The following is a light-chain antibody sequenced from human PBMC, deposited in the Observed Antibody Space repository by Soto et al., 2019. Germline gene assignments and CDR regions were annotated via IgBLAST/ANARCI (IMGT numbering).Light chain of an antibody. J-gene: IGKJ2*01. V-gene: IGKV1-5*01. CDR1: QTISTR. CDR3: QQYSSYSYT. Sequence: DIQMTQSPSTLSASVGDRVTITCRASQTISTRLAWYQQKPGKAPKLLIYDASSLESGVPSRFSGTASGTEFTLTISSLQPDDCATYYCQQYSSYSYTFGQGTQLEIK. CDR2: DAS.